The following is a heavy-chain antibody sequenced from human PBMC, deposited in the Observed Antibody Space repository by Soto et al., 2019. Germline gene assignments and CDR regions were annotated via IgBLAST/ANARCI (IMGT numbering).Heavy chain of an antibody. CDR3: ARAVATWAHAFDI. Sequence: QVQLQQWGAGLLKPSETLSLTCAVYGGSFSGYYWSWIRQPPGKGLEWIGEINHSGSTNYNPSLKSRVTISVDTSKNQFSLKLSSVTAADTAVYYCARAVATWAHAFDIWGQGTMVTVSS. CDR1: GGSFSGYY. D-gene: IGHD5-12*01. V-gene: IGHV4-34*01. J-gene: IGHJ3*02. CDR2: INHSGST.